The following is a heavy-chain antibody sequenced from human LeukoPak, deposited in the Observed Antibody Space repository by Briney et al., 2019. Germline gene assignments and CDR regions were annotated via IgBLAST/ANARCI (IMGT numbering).Heavy chain of an antibody. CDR2: ISSSSSYI. Sequence: GGSLTLSWAASGFPFSSYSMHWVRQAPGGGREWVSSISSSSSYIYYADSVTGRFTISRDNAKNSLYLQMNSLRAEDTAVYYCARASSSGWYRDFDSWGQGTLVTVSS. V-gene: IGHV3-21*01. CDR1: GFPFSSYS. CDR3: ARASSSGWYRDFDS. D-gene: IGHD6-19*01. J-gene: IGHJ4*02.